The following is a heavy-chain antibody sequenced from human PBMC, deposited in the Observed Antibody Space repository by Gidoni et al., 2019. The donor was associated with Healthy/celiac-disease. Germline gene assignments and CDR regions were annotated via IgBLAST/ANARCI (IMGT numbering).Heavy chain of an antibody. Sequence: QVQLVESGGGVVQPGRSRRLSCAASGFTFSSYGMHWVRQAPGKGLEWVAVISYDGSNKYFADSVKGRFTISRDNSKNTLYLQMNSLRAEDTAVYYCAKDLSGYYDSSGYYSYAFDIWGQGTMVTVSS. CDR3: AKDLSGYYDSSGYYSYAFDI. D-gene: IGHD3-22*01. V-gene: IGHV3-30*18. J-gene: IGHJ3*02. CDR1: GFTFSSYG. CDR2: ISYDGSNK.